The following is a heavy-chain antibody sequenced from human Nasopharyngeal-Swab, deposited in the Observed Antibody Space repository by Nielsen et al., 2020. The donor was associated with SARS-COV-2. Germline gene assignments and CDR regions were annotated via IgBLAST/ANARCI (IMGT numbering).Heavy chain of an antibody. CDR1: GFSLSTSGVG. CDR2: IYWDDDK. D-gene: IGHD6-19*01. Sequence: SGPTLVKPTQTLTLTCTFSGFSLSTSGVGVGWIRQPPGKALEWLALIYWDDDKRYSPSLKSRLTITQDTSKNQVVLTMTNMDPVDTATYYCAHIVSRGWYGEDFDYWGQGTLVTVSS. J-gene: IGHJ4*02. V-gene: IGHV2-5*02. CDR3: AHIVSRGWYGEDFDY.